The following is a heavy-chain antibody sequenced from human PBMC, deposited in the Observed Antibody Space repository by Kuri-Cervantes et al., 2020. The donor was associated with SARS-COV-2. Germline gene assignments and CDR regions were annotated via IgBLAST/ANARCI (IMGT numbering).Heavy chain of an antibody. CDR2: INPNSGGT. Sequence: ASVKVSCKASGYTFTGYYMHWVRQAPGQGLEWMGWINPNSGGTNYAQKFQGWVTMTRDTSISTAYMELSSVTAADTAVYYCARGVERWPYAFDIWGQGTMVTVSS. CDR1: GYTFTGYY. V-gene: IGHV1-2*04. J-gene: IGHJ3*02. CDR3: ARGVERWPYAFDI. D-gene: IGHD5-24*01.